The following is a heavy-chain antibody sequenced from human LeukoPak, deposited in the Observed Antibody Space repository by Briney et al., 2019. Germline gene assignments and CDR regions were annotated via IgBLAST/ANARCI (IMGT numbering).Heavy chain of an antibody. CDR2: INWNGGST. CDR1: GFTFDDYG. J-gene: IGHJ3*02. D-gene: IGHD5-24*01. V-gene: IGHV3-20*04. Sequence: GGSLRLSCAASGFTFDDYGMSWVRQAPGKGLEWVSGINWNGGSTGYADSVKGRFTISRDNAKNSLYLQMNSLRVEDTALYYCARERWLQYHDAFDIWGQGTMVTVSS. CDR3: ARERWLQYHDAFDI.